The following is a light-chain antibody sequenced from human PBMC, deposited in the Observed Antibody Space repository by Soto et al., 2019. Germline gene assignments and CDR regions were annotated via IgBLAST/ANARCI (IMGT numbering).Light chain of an antibody. J-gene: IGKJ1*01. CDR3: QQYYSTPPT. CDR2: WTS. CDR1: QSLLYSSNNKNY. Sequence: DIVMTQSPDSLAVSLGERATVNCKSSQSLLYSSNNKNYLAWYQQKPGQPPKLLISWTSTRESGVPDRFSGSGSATDFTLTITSLQAEDVAVYYCQQYYSTPPTFGQGTKVEIK. V-gene: IGKV4-1*01.